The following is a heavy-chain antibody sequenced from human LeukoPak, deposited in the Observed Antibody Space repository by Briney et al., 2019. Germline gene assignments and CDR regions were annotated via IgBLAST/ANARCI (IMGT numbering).Heavy chain of an antibody. CDR3: AKDLGTVTRAFDY. D-gene: IGHD4-17*01. J-gene: IGHJ4*02. V-gene: IGHV3-23*01. Sequence: GGSLRLSCAASGFTFSSYAMSWVRQAPGKGLEWVAAISGNGGSTYYADSVKGRFTISRDNSTNTLYLQMNRLRAEDTAVYYCAKDLGTVTRAFDYWGQGTLVTVSS. CDR1: GFTFSSYA. CDR2: ISGNGGST.